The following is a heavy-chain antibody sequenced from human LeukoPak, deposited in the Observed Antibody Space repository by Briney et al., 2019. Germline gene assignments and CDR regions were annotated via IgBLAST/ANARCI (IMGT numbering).Heavy chain of an antibody. D-gene: IGHD6-19*01. Sequence: KPSETLSLTCTVSGGSISGYYWSWIRQPPGKGLDYIGYIYYSGTTNYNPPLKSRVTISVDTSKNQFSLKLSSVTAADTAVYYCARFAQNLAVAGNPFDYWGQGTLVTVSS. V-gene: IGHV4-59*08. CDR3: ARFAQNLAVAGNPFDY. CDR2: IYYSGTT. J-gene: IGHJ4*02. CDR1: GGSISGYY.